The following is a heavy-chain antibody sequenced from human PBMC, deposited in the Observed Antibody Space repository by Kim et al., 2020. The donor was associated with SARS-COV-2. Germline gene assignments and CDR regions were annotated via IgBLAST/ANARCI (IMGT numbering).Heavy chain of an antibody. J-gene: IGHJ6*02. CDR1: GFTFSSYA. CDR2: ISYDGSNK. Sequence: GGSLRLSCAASGFTFSSYAMHWVRQAPGKGLEWVAVISYDGSNKYYADSVKGRFTISRDNSKNTLYLQMNSLRAEDTAVYYCARERRGVIPYYYYGMDVWGQGTTVTVSS. D-gene: IGHD3-10*01. V-gene: IGHV3-30*04. CDR3: ARERRGVIPYYYYGMDV.